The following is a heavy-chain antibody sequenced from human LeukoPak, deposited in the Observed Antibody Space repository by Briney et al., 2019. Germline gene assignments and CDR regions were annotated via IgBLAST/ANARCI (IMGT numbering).Heavy chain of an antibody. CDR1: GYTFTSYD. Sequence: ASVKVSCKASGYTFTSYDINWVRQATGQGLEWMGWMNPNSGNTGYAQKFQGRVTITRNTSISTAYMELSSLRSEDTAVYYCSRRNRFIDYSNYEVWFDPWGQGTLVTVSS. CDR3: SRRNRFIDYSNYEVWFDP. J-gene: IGHJ5*02. V-gene: IGHV1-8*03. CDR2: MNPNSGNT. D-gene: IGHD4-11*01.